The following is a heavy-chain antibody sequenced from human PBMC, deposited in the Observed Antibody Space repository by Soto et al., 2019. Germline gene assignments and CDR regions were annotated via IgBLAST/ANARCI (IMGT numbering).Heavy chain of an antibody. D-gene: IGHD3-10*01. CDR3: ARDKSRRGSPPATYYGMDV. J-gene: IGHJ6*02. CDR1: GFTFSSYW. Sequence: GSLRLSCAASGFTFSSYWMSWVRQAPGKGLEWVANIKPDGSAKFSVDSVKGRFSIPRDNAKNSLYLQMNSLRAGDTAVYYCARDKSRRGSPPATYYGMDVWGQGTTVTVSS. V-gene: IGHV3-7*01. CDR2: IKPDGSAK.